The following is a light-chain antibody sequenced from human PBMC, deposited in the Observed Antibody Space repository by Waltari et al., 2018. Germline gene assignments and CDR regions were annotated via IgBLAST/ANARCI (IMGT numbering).Light chain of an antibody. V-gene: IGLV2-14*01. J-gene: IGLJ3*02. CDR1: SSDVGAYNY. CDR3: SSYAGSSTWV. CDR2: EVT. Sequence: QSALTQPASVSGSPGQSITIPCTGTSSDVGAYNYLSWYQHHPGTAPKLILYEVTTRPSWVSSRFYGSKSGNTASLTISGLQADDEADYYCSSYAGSSTWVFGGGTKVTVL.